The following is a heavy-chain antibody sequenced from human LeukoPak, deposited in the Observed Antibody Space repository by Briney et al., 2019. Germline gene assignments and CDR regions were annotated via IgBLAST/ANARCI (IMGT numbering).Heavy chain of an antibody. V-gene: IGHV4-34*01. D-gene: IGHD6-6*01. CDR2: INHSGST. CDR3: ARGPGIAARPVYYYYGMDV. CDR1: GGSFSGYY. J-gene: IGHJ6*02. Sequence: SGTLSLTCAVYGGSFSGYYWSWIRQPPGKGLEWIGEINHSGSTNYNPSLKSRVTISVDTSKNQFSLKLSSVTAADTAVYYCARGPGIAARPVYYYYGMDVWGQGTTVTVSS.